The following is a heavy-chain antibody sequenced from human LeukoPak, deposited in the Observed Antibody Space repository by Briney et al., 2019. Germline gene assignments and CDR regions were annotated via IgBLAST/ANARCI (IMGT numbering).Heavy chain of an antibody. CDR3: ARLGYSSSSGRYHYYSGMDV. V-gene: IGHV5-10-1*01. Sequence: GQSLKISCKGSGHSFTIYWIRWARQIRGKGLEWRGRLEPSESYTNYTPSLQGHVSISADKSISTAYLQWSSLKASDTAMYYCARLGYSSSSGRYHYYSGMDVWGQGSTVTVSS. J-gene: IGHJ6*02. CDR2: LEPSESYT. CDR1: GHSFTIYW. D-gene: IGHD6-6*01.